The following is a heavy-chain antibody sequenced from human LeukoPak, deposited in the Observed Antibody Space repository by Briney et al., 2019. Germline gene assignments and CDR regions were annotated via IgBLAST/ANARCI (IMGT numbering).Heavy chain of an antibody. CDR3: ARDQRDNWNYDFYFDY. J-gene: IGHJ4*02. D-gene: IGHD1-7*01. Sequence: GRFTISRDNAKNSLYLQMNSLRAEDTAMYYCARDQRDNWNYDFYFDYWGQGTRVTVSS. V-gene: IGHV3-7*04.